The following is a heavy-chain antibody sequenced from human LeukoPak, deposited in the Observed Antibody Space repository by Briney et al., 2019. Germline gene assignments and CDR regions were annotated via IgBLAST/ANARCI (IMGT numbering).Heavy chain of an antibody. CDR1: GVSISRHL. CDR3: ATNAGPAALNVIDI. Sequence: PSETLSLTCVVSGVSISRHLWSWIRQPPGMGPQWIGLVYNSGSTDYNPSLKGRVTISADTSKNQFSLKLSSVTASDTAVYYCATNAGPAALNVIDIWGLGTMVTVSS. CDR2: VYNSGST. J-gene: IGHJ3*02. D-gene: IGHD2-2*01. V-gene: IGHV4-4*09.